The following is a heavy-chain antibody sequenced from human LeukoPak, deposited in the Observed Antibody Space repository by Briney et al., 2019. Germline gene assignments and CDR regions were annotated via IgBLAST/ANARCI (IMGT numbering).Heavy chain of an antibody. J-gene: IGHJ4*02. D-gene: IGHD2-15*01. CDR2: ISSSGSTI. CDR1: GFTFSSYE. Sequence: PGGSLRLSCAASGFTFSSYEMNWVRHAAGKGLEWVSYISSSGSTIYYADSVKGRFTISRDNAKNSLYLQMNSLRAEDTAVYYCARGVVAATLDYWGQGTLVTVSS. V-gene: IGHV3-48*03. CDR3: ARGVVAATLDY.